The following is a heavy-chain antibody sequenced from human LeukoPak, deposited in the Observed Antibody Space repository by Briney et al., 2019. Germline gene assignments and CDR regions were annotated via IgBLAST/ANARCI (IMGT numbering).Heavy chain of an antibody. V-gene: IGHV1-8*03. J-gene: IGHJ4*02. D-gene: IGHD6-6*01. CDR2: MNPNSGNT. CDR1: GYTFTSYD. Sequence: ASVKVSCKASGYTFTSYDINWVRQATGQGLEWMGWMNPNSGNTGYAQKFQGRVTITRNTSISTAYMELSSLRSEDTAVYYCARGNVAARGGYYFDYWGQGTLVTVSS. CDR3: ARGNVAARGGYYFDY.